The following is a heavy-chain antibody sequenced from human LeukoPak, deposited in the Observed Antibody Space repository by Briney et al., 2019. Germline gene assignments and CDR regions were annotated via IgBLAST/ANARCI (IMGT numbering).Heavy chain of an antibody. CDR2: IYYSGST. D-gene: IGHD6-13*01. CDR1: GGSISSSSYY. CDR3: ARDSSNRAAGFDY. Sequence: SETLSLTCTVSGGSISSSSYYWGWIRQPPGKGLEWIGSIYYSGSTYYNPSLKSRVTISVDTSKNQFSLKLSSVTAADTAVYYCARDSSNRAAGFDYWGQGTLVTVSS. J-gene: IGHJ4*02. V-gene: IGHV4-39*07.